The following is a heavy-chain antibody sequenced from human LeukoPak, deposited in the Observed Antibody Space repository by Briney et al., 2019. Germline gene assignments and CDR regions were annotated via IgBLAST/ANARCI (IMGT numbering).Heavy chain of an antibody. Sequence: GGSLRLSCAASGFTFSSYAMHWVRQASGKGLEYVSAISSNGGSTYYANSVKGRFTISRDNSKNTLYLQMGSLRAEDMAVYYCARGSYSSGWYEPWAFDIWGQGTMVTVSS. J-gene: IGHJ3*02. D-gene: IGHD6-19*01. CDR2: ISSNGGST. CDR3: ARGSYSSGWYEPWAFDI. V-gene: IGHV3-64*01. CDR1: GFTFSSYA.